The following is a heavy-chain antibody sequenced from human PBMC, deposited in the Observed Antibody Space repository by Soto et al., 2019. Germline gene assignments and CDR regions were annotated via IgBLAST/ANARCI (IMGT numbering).Heavy chain of an antibody. Sequence: PSGTDSCPASRYTFTHFCITWVRQPPGQSFEWMGRISGYNGTPNYVQCFQGRVTMTTDTATSTAYMELKRLTSDDTAVYYCARVDIRFDYSTTPFDFWGQGTLVTVSS. CDR3: ARVDIRFDYSTTPFDF. D-gene: IGHD2-2*01. V-gene: IGHV1-18*01. J-gene: IGHJ4*02. CDR1: RYTFTHFC. CDR2: ISGYNGTP.